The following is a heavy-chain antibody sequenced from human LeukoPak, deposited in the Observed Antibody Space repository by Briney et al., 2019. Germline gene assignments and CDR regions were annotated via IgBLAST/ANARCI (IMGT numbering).Heavy chain of an antibody. Sequence: PGGSLRLSCAASGFTFSSYAMSWVRQAPGKGLEWVANIKQDGSEKYYVDFVKGRFTISRDNAKNSLYLQMNSLRAEDTAVYYCARVIRSQWLGGGYFDYWGQGTLVTVSS. D-gene: IGHD6-19*01. J-gene: IGHJ4*02. CDR1: GFTFSSYA. V-gene: IGHV3-7*01. CDR2: IKQDGSEK. CDR3: ARVIRSQWLGGGYFDY.